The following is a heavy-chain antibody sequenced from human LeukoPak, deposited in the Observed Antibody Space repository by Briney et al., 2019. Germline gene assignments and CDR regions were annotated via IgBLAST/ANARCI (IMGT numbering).Heavy chain of an antibody. CDR2: IGLASDT. Sequence: GGSLRLSCAASGFTFSSSDMHWVRRVTRKGLEWVSAIGLASDTYYPDSVKGRFTISREDAKNSLYLQMNSLRAEDTAVYYCAREVGDGYNSGWYLDLWGRGTLVTVSS. J-gene: IGHJ2*01. CDR3: AREVGDGYNSGWYLDL. D-gene: IGHD5-24*01. V-gene: IGHV3-13*01. CDR1: GFTFSSSD.